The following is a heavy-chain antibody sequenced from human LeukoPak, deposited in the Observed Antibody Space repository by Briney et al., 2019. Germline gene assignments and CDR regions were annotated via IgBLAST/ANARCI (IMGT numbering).Heavy chain of an antibody. V-gene: IGHV4-34*01. CDR1: GGSFSGYY. CDR3: ARLKTYYDFWSGYSPFDY. Sequence: SETLSLTCAVYGGSFSGYYWSWIRQPPGKGLEWIGEINHSGSTNYNPSLKSRVTISVDTSKNQFSLKLSSVTAADTAVYYCARLKTYYDFWSGYSPFDYWGQGTLVTVSS. D-gene: IGHD3-3*01. CDR2: INHSGST. J-gene: IGHJ4*02.